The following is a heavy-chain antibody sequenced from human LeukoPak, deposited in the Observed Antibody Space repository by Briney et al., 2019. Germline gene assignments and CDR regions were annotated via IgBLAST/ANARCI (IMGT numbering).Heavy chain of an antibody. CDR1: GYSISSGYY. Sequence: SETLSLTGAVSGYSISSGYYWGWIRQPPGKGLEWIGSIYHSGSTYYNPSLKSRVTISVDTSKNQFSLKLSSVTAADTAVYYCARVELWFDGNWFDPWGQGTLVTVSS. V-gene: IGHV4-38-2*01. CDR3: ARVELWFDGNWFDP. J-gene: IGHJ5*02. CDR2: IYHSGST. D-gene: IGHD3-10*01.